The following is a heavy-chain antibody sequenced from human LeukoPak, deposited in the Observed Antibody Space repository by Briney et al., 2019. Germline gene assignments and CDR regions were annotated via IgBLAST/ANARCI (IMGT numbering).Heavy chain of an antibody. CDR1: GGSISGYY. D-gene: IGHD5-18*01. Sequence: PSETLSLTCTVSGGSISGYYWHWIRQSPGMGLEWIGYINYSGTTDYNPSLKSRVTISVDTSKNQFSLNLRSATAADTGVYYCAREYSSFEYWGQGILVTVSS. V-gene: IGHV4-59*01. J-gene: IGHJ4*02. CDR2: INYSGTT. CDR3: AREYSSFEY.